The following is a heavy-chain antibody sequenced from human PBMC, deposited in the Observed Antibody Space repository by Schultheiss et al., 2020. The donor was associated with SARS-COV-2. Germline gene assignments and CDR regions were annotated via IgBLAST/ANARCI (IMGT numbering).Heavy chain of an antibody. CDR2: ISYDGSNK. CDR3: ARGGMHYDFWSGYLV. Sequence: GESLKISCAASGFTFSSYGMHWVRQAPGKGLEWVAVISYDGSNKYYADSVKGRFTISRDNSKNTLYLQMNSLRAEDTAVYYCARGGMHYDFWSGYLVWGQGTLVTVSS. CDR1: GFTFSSYG. J-gene: IGHJ4*02. D-gene: IGHD3-3*01. V-gene: IGHV3-30*03.